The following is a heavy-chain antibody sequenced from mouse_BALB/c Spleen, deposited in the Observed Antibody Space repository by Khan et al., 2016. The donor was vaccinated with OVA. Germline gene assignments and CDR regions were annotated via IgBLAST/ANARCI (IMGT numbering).Heavy chain of an antibody. CDR2: INPHIGET. D-gene: IGHD1-1*01. CDR1: GYSFTGYF. CDR3: ARNYGSDVDY. J-gene: IGHJ2*01. Sequence: EVKLQESGPELVKPGASVKISCKASGYSFTGYFMNWVMQSHGKSLEWIGRINPHIGETFYNQKFKGQATLTVDEATSTAFMELRSLSSEDSAVYYGARNYGSDVDYWGQGTTLTVSS. V-gene: IGHV1-20*02.